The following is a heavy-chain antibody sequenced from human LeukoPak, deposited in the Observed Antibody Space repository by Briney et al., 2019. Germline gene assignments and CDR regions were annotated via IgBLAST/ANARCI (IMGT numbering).Heavy chain of an antibody. CDR3: ARGYSYGYRLFDY. CDR1: GGSISSYY. CDR2: IYYSGST. V-gene: IGHV4-59*01. J-gene: IGHJ4*02. D-gene: IGHD5-18*01. Sequence: SETLSLTCTVSGGSISSYYWSWIRQPPGKGLEWIGYIYYSGSTNYNPSLESRVTISVDTSKNQFSLQLSSVTAADTAVYYCARGYSYGYRLFDYWGQGTLVTVSS.